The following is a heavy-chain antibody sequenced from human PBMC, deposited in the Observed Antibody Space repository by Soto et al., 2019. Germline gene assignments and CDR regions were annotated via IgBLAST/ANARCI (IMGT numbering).Heavy chain of an antibody. CDR1: GFTFSSYG. D-gene: IGHD4-17*01. Sequence: GGSLRLSCAASGFTFSSYGMHWVRQAPGKGLEWVAVISYDGSNKYYADSVKGRFTISRDNSKNTLYLQMNSLRAEDTAVYYCAKDLGPHYGDLEIDYWGQGTLVTVSS. V-gene: IGHV3-30*18. CDR3: AKDLGPHYGDLEIDY. CDR2: ISYDGSNK. J-gene: IGHJ4*02.